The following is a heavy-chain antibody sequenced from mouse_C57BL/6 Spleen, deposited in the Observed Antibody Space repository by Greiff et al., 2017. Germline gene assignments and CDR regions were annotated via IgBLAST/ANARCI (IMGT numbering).Heavy chain of an antibody. CDR3: ARVLTGLYFDY. D-gene: IGHD4-1*01. V-gene: IGHV1-4*01. Sequence: VKLVESGAELARPGASVKMSCKASGYTFTSYTMHWVKQRPGQGLEWIGYINPSSGYTKYNQKFKDKATLTADKSSSTAYMQLSSLTSEDSAVYYCARVLTGLYFDYWGQGTTLTVSS. CDR2: INPSSGYT. J-gene: IGHJ2*01. CDR1: GYTFTSYT.